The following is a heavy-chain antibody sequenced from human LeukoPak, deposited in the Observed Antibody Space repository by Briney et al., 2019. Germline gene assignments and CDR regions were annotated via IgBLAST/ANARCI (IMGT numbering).Heavy chain of an antibody. D-gene: IGHD1-14*01. Sequence: GGSLRLSCAASGFTVSSNYMSWVRQAPGKGLVWVSRFNSDGRSTYYADSVKGRFTISRDNAKNTLYLRMSSLRAEDTAVYYCARGRYYLDSWGQGTLVTVSS. CDR2: FNSDGRST. CDR1: GFTVSSNY. J-gene: IGHJ4*02. CDR3: ARGRYYLDS. V-gene: IGHV3-74*01.